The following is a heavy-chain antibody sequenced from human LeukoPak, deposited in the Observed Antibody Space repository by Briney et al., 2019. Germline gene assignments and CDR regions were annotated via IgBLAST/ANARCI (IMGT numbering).Heavy chain of an antibody. CDR2: TAYDGSRS. J-gene: IGHJ4*02. CDR3: AKGGFSLDY. Sequence: GGSLRLSCVASGFTFNTQGMHWVRQAPGKGLEWLAVTAYDGSRSYYADSVKGRFTISRDNSKNTLYVQMNSLRAEDTAVYYCAKGGFSLDYWGQGTLVTVSS. D-gene: IGHD6-25*01. V-gene: IGHV3-30*18. CDR1: GFTFNTQG.